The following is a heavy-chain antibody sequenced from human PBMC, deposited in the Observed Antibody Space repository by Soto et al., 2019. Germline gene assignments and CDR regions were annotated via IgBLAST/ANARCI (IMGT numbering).Heavy chain of an antibody. J-gene: IGHJ4*02. CDR3: ARGGVPGAIPSFDY. V-gene: IGHV3-21*01. Sequence: EVQLVESGGGLVKPGGSLRLSCAASGFTFSSYSMNWVRQAPGKGLEWVSSISSSSSYIYYADSVKGRFTISRDNAKNSLYLQMNRLRAEDTAVYYCARGGVPGAIPSFDYWGQGTLVTVSS. D-gene: IGHD1-26*01. CDR1: GFTFSSYS. CDR2: ISSSSSYI.